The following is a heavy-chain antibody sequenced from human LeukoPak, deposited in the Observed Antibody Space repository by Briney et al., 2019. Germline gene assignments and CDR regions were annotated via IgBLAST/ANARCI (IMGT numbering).Heavy chain of an antibody. CDR1: GFTFSSYA. J-gene: IGHJ5*02. CDR3: ARDLFRFGEFDP. Sequence: PGGSLRLSCAASGFTFSSYAMSWVRQAPGKGLEWVSAISGSGGSTYYADSVKGRFTISRDNSKNTLYLQMNSLRAEDTAVYYCARDLFRFGEFDPWGQGTLVTVSS. V-gene: IGHV3-23*01. D-gene: IGHD3-10*01. CDR2: ISGSGGST.